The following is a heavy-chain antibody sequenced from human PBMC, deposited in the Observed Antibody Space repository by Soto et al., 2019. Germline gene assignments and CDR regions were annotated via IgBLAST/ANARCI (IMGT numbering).Heavy chain of an antibody. CDR2: IIPILGIA. J-gene: IGHJ4*02. CDR3: ARDDGLAYCGGDCYS. CDR1: GGTSSSYT. Sequence: QVQLVQSGAEVKKPGSSVKVSCKASGGTSSSYTISWVRQAPGQGLEWMGRIIPILGIANYAQKFQGRVTITADKSTSTAYMELSSLRSEDTAVYYCARDDGLAYCGGDCYSWGQGTLVTVSS. D-gene: IGHD2-21*02. V-gene: IGHV1-69*02.